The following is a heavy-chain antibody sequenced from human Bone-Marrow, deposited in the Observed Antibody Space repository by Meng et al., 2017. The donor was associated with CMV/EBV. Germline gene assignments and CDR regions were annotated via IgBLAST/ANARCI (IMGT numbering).Heavy chain of an antibody. CDR1: GYTFTGYY. Sequence: ASVKVSCKASGYTFTGYYMNWVRQAPGQGLEWMGWIKPNSGGTNYAQKFQGRVTMTRDTSISTAYMELSRLRSDDTAVYYCARVSGYCSGGTCPFDYWGQGTLVTVSS. V-gene: IGHV1-2*02. D-gene: IGHD2-15*01. CDR3: ARVSGYCSGGTCPFDY. J-gene: IGHJ4*02. CDR2: IKPNSGGT.